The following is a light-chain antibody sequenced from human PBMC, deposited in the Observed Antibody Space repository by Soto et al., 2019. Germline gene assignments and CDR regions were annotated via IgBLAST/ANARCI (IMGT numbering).Light chain of an antibody. CDR2: GNR. V-gene: IGLV1-40*01. CDR3: QSYDSSLSGYV. Sequence: QSLLTHPPSLSGAPGQRVTISCAGSTSNIGADFDVHWYQQLPGTAPKLLIYGNRHRPSGVTDRFSGSKSGTSASLAITGLRAEDEADYYCQSYDSSLSGYVFGTGTKVTVL. CDR1: TSNIGADFD. J-gene: IGLJ1*01.